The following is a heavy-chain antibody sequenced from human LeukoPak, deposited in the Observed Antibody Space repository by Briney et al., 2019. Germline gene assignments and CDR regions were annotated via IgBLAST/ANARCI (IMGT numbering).Heavy chain of an antibody. J-gene: IGHJ5*01. CDR2: IYGAGTT. CDR1: GLTVGTNY. CDR3: ARSPCDAGTCPNWLDS. Sequence: GGSLRLSCAASGLTVGTNYMTWVRQAPGKGLEWVSVIYGAGTTYYADSVRGRFTISRDNSKDTLYLLMNSLINEDTAVYYCARSPCDAGTCPNWLDSWGQGTPVTVSS. V-gene: IGHV3-66*02. D-gene: IGHD1-1*01.